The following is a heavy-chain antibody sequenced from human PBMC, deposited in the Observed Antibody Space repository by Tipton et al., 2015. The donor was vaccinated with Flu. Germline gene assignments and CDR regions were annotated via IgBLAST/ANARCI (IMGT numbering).Heavy chain of an antibody. CDR1: GGSISSGSYY. D-gene: IGHD3-16*02. V-gene: IGHV4-61*02. J-gene: IGHJ4*02. CDR3: ARDNYDYVWGIYRYNYFYY. Sequence: LRLSCTVSGGSISSGSYYWSWIRQPAGKGLEWIGRIYTSGSTNYNPSLKSRVTISVDTSKNQFSLKLSSMTAADTAVYYCARDNYDYVWGIYRYNYFYYWGQGALVTVSS. CDR2: IYTSGST.